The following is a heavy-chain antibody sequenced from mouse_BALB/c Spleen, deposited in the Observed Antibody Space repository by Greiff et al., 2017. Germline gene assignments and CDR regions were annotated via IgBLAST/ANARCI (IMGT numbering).Heavy chain of an antibody. CDR2: INPGSGGT. J-gene: IGHJ4*01. CDR1: GYAFTNYL. CDR3: ARDRYGYAMDY. D-gene: IGHD2-14*01. Sequence: VKLQESGAELVRPGTSVKVSCKASGYAFTNYLIEWVKQRPGQGLEWIGVINPGSGGTNYNEKFKGKATLTADKSSSTAYMQLSSLTSDDSAVYFCARDRYGYAMDYWGQGTSVTVSS. V-gene: IGHV1-54*01.